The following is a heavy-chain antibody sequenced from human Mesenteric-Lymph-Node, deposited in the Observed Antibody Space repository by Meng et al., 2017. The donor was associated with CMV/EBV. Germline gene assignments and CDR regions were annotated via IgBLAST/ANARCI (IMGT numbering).Heavy chain of an antibody. CDR3: ARDYEGREWELLGWFDP. CDR2: TCYRSNWYN. CDR1: SSNISA. D-gene: IGHD1-26*01. J-gene: IGHJ5*02. Sequence: SSNISAWNWIRQFPSGGLEWLGRTCYRSNWYNDYAVAVESRITINPDTSKNQFSLQLNAVTPEDTAVYYCARDYEGREWELLGWFDPWGQGTLVTVSS. V-gene: IGHV6-1*01.